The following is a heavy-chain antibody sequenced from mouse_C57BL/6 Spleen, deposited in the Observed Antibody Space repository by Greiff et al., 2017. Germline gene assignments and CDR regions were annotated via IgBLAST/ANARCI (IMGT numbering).Heavy chain of an antibody. CDR3: ARSPAYYSFFDY. CDR1: GYTFTEYT. J-gene: IGHJ2*01. D-gene: IGHD2-12*01. V-gene: IGHV1-62-2*01. CDR2: FYPGSGSI. Sequence: VQLQQSGAELVKPGASVKLSCKASGYTFTEYTIHWVKQRSGQGLEWIGWFYPGSGSIKYNEKFKDKATLTADKSSSTVYMELSRLTSEDSAVYVGARSPAYYSFFDYWGQGTTLTVSS.